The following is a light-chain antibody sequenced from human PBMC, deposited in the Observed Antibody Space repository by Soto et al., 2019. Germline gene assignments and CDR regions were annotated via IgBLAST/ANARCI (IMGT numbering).Light chain of an antibody. V-gene: IGLV2-14*01. CDR1: SNDIGAYNY. CDR3: SSYTSSSTLYV. CDR2: EVT. J-gene: IGLJ1*01. Sequence: QSALTQPASVSGSPGQSITISCTGTSNDIGAYNYVSWYQHHPGRAPKLIIYEVTNRPSGVSNRFSGSKSGNTASLTISGLRTDDEADYYCSSYTSSSTLYVFATGTKVTVL.